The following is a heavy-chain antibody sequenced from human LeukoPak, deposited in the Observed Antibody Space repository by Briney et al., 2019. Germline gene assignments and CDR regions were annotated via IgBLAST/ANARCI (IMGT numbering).Heavy chain of an antibody. V-gene: IGHV5-51*01. Sequence: GESLKISCKGSGYSFTSYWIGWVRQMPGKGLEWMGIIHPGDSDTRYSPSLQGQVTISADKSISTAYVQWSSLKASDTVMYYCARLGSSSSWSRSPLEYWDQGTLVTVSS. CDR1: GYSFTSYW. D-gene: IGHD6-13*01. CDR3: ARLGSSSSWSRSPLEY. CDR2: IHPGDSDT. J-gene: IGHJ4*02.